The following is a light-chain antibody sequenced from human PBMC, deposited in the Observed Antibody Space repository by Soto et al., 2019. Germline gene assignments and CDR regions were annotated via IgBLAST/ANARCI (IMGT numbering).Light chain of an antibody. Sequence: QSVLTQAPSVSAAPGQRVTISCSGSSSNIGGNSVSWYQQLPGTAPKLLIYDDDKRPSGIPDRFSGSKTGTSATLGITGFQTGDEADYCCGSWDSSLSAYVFGTGTKVTVL. CDR2: DDD. V-gene: IGLV1-51*01. CDR1: SSNIGGNS. J-gene: IGLJ1*01. CDR3: GSWDSSLSAYV.